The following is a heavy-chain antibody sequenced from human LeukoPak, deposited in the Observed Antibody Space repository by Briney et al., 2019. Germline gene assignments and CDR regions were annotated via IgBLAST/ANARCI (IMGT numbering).Heavy chain of an antibody. CDR1: GGSFSGYY. CDR2: INHSGST. V-gene: IGHV4-34*01. CDR3: ARGRKNYYDSSGYYY. Sequence: SETLSLTCAVYGGSFSGYYWSWIRQPPGKGLEWIGEINHSGSTNYNPSLKSRVTISVDTSKNQFSLKLSSVTAADTAVYYCARGRKNYYDSSGYYYWGQGTQVTVSS. D-gene: IGHD3-22*01. J-gene: IGHJ4*02.